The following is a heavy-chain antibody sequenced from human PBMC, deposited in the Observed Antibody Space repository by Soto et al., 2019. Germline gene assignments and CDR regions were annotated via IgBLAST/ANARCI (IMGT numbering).Heavy chain of an antibody. CDR2: ISGSGGST. Sequence: GGSLRLSCAASGFTFSSYAMSWVRQAPGKGLEWVSAISGSGGSTYYADSVKGRFTFSRDNSKNTLYLQMNSLRAEDTAVYYCATSSWRQLVRFDYYHQQTMLTVSS. CDR1: GFTFSSYA. CDR3: ATSSWRQLVRFDY. J-gene: IGHJ4*02. V-gene: IGHV3-23*01. D-gene: IGHD6-13*01.